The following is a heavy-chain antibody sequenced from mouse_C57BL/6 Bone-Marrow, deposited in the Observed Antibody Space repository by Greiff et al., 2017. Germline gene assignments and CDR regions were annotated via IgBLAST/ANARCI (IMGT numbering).Heavy chain of an antibody. Sequence: EVKVVESGGGLVQPGGSLKLSCAASGFTFSDYYMYWVRQTPEKRLEWVAYISNGGGSTYYPDTVKGRFTISRDNAKNTLYLQMSRLKSEDTAMYYCARQGNYYYGSSPAWFAYWGQGTLVTVSA. CDR1: GFTFSDYY. V-gene: IGHV5-12*01. CDR3: ARQGNYYYGSSPAWFAY. CDR2: ISNGGGST. J-gene: IGHJ3*01. D-gene: IGHD1-1*01.